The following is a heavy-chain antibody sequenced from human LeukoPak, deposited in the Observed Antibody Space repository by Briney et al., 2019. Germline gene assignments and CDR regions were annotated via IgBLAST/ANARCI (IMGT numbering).Heavy chain of an antibody. CDR2: IIPIFGTA. V-gene: IGHV1-69*13. J-gene: IGHJ4*02. Sequence: GASVKVSCKASGGTFSSYAISWVRQAPGQGLERMGGIIPIFGTANYAQKFQGRVTITADESTSTAYMELSSLRSEDTAVYYCARGGTFDWCFNYWGQGTLVTVSS. D-gene: IGHD3-9*01. CDR1: GGTFSSYA. CDR3: ARGGTFDWCFNY.